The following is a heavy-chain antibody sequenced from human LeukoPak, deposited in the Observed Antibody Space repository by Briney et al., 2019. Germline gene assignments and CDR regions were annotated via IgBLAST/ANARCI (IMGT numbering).Heavy chain of an antibody. J-gene: IGHJ4*02. CDR3: ARQIEWELLGSFDY. CDR1: GYSFTSYW. V-gene: IGHV5-51*01. CDR2: IYPGDFDT. Sequence: GESLKISCKGSGYSFTSYWIGWVRQMPGKGLEWVGIIYPGDFDTRYSPSFQGQVTISADKSISTAYLQWSSLKASDTAMYYCARQIEWELLGSFDYWGQGTLVTVSS. D-gene: IGHD1-26*01.